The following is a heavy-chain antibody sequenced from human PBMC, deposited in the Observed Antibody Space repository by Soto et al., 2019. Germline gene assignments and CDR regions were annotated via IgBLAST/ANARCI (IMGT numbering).Heavy chain of an antibody. J-gene: IGHJ5*02. CDR1: GASISGFY. CDR3: VWDGPKPLRDWFDP. D-gene: IGHD3-16*01. CDR2: IYATGTT. V-gene: IGHV4-4*07. Sequence: QVQLQESGPGLVKPSETLSLTCTVSGASISGFYWSWIRKSAGKGLEWIGRIYATGTTDYNPSLKSRVMMTVDTSKKPFSLKLGFVSAADTAVYYCVWDGPKPLRDWFDPWGQGISVTVSS.